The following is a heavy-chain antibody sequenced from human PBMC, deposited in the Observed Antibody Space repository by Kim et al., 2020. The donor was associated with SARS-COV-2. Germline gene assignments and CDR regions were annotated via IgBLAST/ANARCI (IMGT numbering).Heavy chain of an antibody. V-gene: IGHV3-64*01. CDR3: ARERGVMIVGYGMDV. CDR2: ISSNGGNT. CDR1: GFTFSSYA. D-gene: IGHD3-22*01. Sequence: GGSLRLSCAASGFTFSSYAMHWVRQTPGKGLEYVSAISSNGGNTYYANSVKGRFTISRDNSKNTLYLQMGSLRAEDMAVYHCARERGVMIVGYGMDVWGQGTTVTVSS. J-gene: IGHJ6*02.